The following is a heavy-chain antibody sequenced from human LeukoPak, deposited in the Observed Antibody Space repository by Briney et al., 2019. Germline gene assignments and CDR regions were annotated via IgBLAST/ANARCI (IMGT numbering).Heavy chain of an antibody. Sequence: PGGSLRLSCAASGSTFSSDSMNWVRQAPGKGLEWVSSISSSSSYIYYADSVKGRFTISRDNAKNSLYLQMNSLRAEDTAVYYCASLVVPAARLFEYYYYYYMDVWGKGTTVTVSS. V-gene: IGHV3-21*01. CDR1: GSTFSSDS. CDR2: ISSSSSYI. CDR3: ASLVVPAARLFEYYYYYYMDV. J-gene: IGHJ6*03. D-gene: IGHD2-2*01.